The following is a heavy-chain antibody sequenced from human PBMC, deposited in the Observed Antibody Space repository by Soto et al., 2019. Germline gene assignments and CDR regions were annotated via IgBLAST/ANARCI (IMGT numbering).Heavy chain of an antibody. CDR2: IIPMLDVT. J-gene: IGHJ3*02. CDR1: GGTFSTYT. V-gene: IGHV1-69*02. CDR3: TLGSWSAETFDI. Sequence: ASVKVSCKASGGTFSTYTIIWVRQAPGQGLEWMGRIIPMLDVTNTAQSFQGRVTMTADKSTRTAYLELSTLRSDDTAMYFCTLGSWSAETFDIWG. D-gene: IGHD6-13*01.